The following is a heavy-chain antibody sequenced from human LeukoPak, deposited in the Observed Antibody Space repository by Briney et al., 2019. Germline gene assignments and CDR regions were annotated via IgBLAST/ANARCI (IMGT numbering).Heavy chain of an antibody. CDR1: GFSFSSYG. CDR2: TSYDGSNK. V-gene: IGHV3-30*18. CDR3: AKMPGDFWSAFYHYFDF. D-gene: IGHD3-3*01. J-gene: IGHJ4*02. Sequence: PGGSLRLSCAASGFSFSSYGMHWVRQAPGKGPEWVALTSYDGSNKYYGDSVKGRFTISRDNSKNTLYLQMNSLRAQDTAVYYCAKMPGDFWSAFYHYFDFWGQGTLVTVSS.